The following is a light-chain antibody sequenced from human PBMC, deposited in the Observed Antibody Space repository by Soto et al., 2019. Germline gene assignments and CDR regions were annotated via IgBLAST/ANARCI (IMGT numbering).Light chain of an antibody. V-gene: IGKV1-39*01. Sequence: DIQMTQSPSSLSASVGDRVTITCRASQTISSYLNWYQQKPGKAPKLLIYGASSVQSGVPSRFSGSGSGTDFTLTISSLQPEDIATFYCQQSYSIPLTFGGGTKVEIK. CDR1: QTISSY. CDR2: GAS. CDR3: QQSYSIPLT. J-gene: IGKJ4*01.